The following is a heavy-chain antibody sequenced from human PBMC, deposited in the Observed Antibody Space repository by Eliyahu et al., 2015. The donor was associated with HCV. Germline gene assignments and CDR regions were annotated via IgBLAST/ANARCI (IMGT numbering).Heavy chain of an antibody. D-gene: IGHD2-15*01. J-gene: IGHJ3*01. CDR2: IXHSGAT. CDR3: AREVRGLVVAAKAFDL. V-gene: IGHV4-61*02. Sequence: QVQLQESGPGLVKPSQTLSLTCPVSGCXISSGSYYXXWIRXPAGKGLEWIGRIXHSGATNXNPSLKSPVTISVDTSKNQFSLKLSSVTAADTAVYYCAREVRGLVVAAKAFDLWGQGTMVTVSS. CDR1: GCXISSGSYY.